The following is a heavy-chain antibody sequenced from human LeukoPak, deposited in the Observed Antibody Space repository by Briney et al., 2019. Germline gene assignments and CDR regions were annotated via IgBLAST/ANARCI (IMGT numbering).Heavy chain of an antibody. Sequence: SETLSLTCTVSGGSISSYSWSWIRQPAGKGLEWIGRIYTSGSTNYNPSLKRRVTMSVDTAKNQFSLKLSSVTAADTAVYYCARIYYDSSGHDAFDIWGQGTMVTVSS. CDR3: ARIYYDSSGHDAFDI. J-gene: IGHJ3*02. CDR1: GGSISSYS. CDR2: IYTSGST. V-gene: IGHV4-4*07. D-gene: IGHD3-22*01.